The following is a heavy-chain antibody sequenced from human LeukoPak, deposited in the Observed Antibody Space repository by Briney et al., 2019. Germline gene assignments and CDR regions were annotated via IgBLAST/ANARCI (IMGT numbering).Heavy chain of an antibody. CDR3: AKDNRRHYTSGPNPDSLH. Sequence: GRSLRLSCAGSGFIFDNYAMHWVRQPPGKGLEWVSGISWNSGTIDYADSVRGRFTISRDNAKNSLYLQMDSLRVEDTAFYYCAKDNRRHYTSGPNPDSLHWGQGALVTVSS. J-gene: IGHJ4*02. CDR1: GFIFDNYA. CDR2: ISWNSGTI. V-gene: IGHV3-9*01. D-gene: IGHD6-19*01.